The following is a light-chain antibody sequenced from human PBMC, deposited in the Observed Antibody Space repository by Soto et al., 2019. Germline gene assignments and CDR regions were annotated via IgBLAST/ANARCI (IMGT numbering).Light chain of an antibody. J-gene: IGKJ1*01. CDR2: MAS. Sequence: DIQMTQSPSTLSESVGDRVTITCRASQIISNWLAWYQQKPAKAPNLLIYMASNLESGVPSRFGGSGSGTEFTLTISSLQPDDFATYYCQQYYSYSGTFGQGTKVEIK. CDR3: QQYYSYSGT. V-gene: IGKV1-5*03. CDR1: QIISNW.